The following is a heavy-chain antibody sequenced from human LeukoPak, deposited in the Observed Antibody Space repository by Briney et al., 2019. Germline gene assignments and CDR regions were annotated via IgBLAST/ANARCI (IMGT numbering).Heavy chain of an antibody. J-gene: IGHJ5*02. Sequence: ASVKVSCKASGYTFTGYYMHWVRQAPGQGLEWMGWINPNSGGTNYAQKFQGRVTMTRDTSISTAYMELSSLRSEDTAVYYCAVYCSSTSCYSGNWFDPWGQGTLVTVSS. D-gene: IGHD2-2*01. V-gene: IGHV1-2*02. CDR1: GYTFTGYY. CDR3: AVYCSSTSCYSGNWFDP. CDR2: INPNSGGT.